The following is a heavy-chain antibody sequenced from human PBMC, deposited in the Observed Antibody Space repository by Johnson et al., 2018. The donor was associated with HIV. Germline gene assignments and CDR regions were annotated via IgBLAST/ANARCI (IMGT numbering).Heavy chain of an antibody. D-gene: IGHD5/OR15-5a*01. V-gene: IGHV3-33*06. CDR2: IWADGSNT. Sequence: QVQLVESGGGVVQTGRSLRLSCASSGFSFSTYGMHWVRQAPGKGLEWVAIIWADGSNTYCADSVKGRFTIPRDNSKNTLYLQMDSLRAEDTAVYYCAKHNGNSLYWYAFDIWGQGTMVTVSS. CDR1: GFSFSTYG. CDR3: AKHNGNSLYWYAFDI. J-gene: IGHJ3*02.